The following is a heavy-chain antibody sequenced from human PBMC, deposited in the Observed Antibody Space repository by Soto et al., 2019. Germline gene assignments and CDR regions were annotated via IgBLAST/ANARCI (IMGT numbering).Heavy chain of an antibody. D-gene: IGHD5-18*01. CDR2: ISYDGSNK. CDR1: GFTFSSYG. J-gene: IGHJ6*02. CDR3: ATGWRSSYGPYYYYGMDV. Sequence: GGSLRLSCAASGFTFSSYGMHWVRQAPGKGLEWVAVISYDGSNKYYADSVKGRFTISRDNSKNTLYLQMNSLRAEDTAVYYCATGWRSSYGPYYYYGMDVWGQGTTVTVSS. V-gene: IGHV3-30*19.